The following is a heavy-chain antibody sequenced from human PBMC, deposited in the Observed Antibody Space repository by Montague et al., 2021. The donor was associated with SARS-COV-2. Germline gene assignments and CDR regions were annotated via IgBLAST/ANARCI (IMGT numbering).Heavy chain of an antibody. CDR3: ARTTWLRGYFDL. D-gene: IGHD5-12*01. CDR1: GGSIRSSSYY. CDR2: IHYSGST. V-gene: IGHV4-39*07. J-gene: IGHJ2*01. Sequence: SETLSLTCTVSGGSIRSSSYYWGWIRQPPGKGLECIGSIHYSGSTYYNPSLKSRVTISVDTSKNHFSLKLSSVTAADTAVYYCARTTWLRGYFDLWGRGTLVTVSS.